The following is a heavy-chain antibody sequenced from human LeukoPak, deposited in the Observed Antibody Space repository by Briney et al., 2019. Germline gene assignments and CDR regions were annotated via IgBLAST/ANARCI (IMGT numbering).Heavy chain of an antibody. CDR3: AGRLERGAYYCYYYGMDV. CDR2: IYYSGST. V-gene: IGHV4-61*08. CDR1: GGSISSGGYY. J-gene: IGHJ6*02. Sequence: SETLSLTCTVSGGSISSGGYYWSWIRQPPGKGLEWIGYIYYSGSTNYNPSLKSRVTISVDTSKNQFSLKLSSVTAADTAVYYCAGRLERGAYYCYYYGMDVWGQGTTVTVSS. D-gene: IGHD1-1*01.